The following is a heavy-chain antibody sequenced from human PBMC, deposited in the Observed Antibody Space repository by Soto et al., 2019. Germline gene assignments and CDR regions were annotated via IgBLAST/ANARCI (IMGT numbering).Heavy chain of an antibody. CDR3: ASRGGSPYYFDY. CDR1: GFTFSSHG. V-gene: IGHV3-23*01. D-gene: IGHD3-16*01. CDR2: ITGRGDNT. Sequence: EVQLLESGGGLVQPGGSLRLSCAGTGFTFSSHGMTWFRQAPGKGLQWVSGITGRGDNTYYADSVKGRFTISRDNSKNTLYLQMTSLRAEDTAVYSCASRGGSPYYFDYWGRGTLVTVSS. J-gene: IGHJ4*02.